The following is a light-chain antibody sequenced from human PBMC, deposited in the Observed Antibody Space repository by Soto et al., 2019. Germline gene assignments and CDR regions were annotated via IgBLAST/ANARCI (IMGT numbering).Light chain of an antibody. CDR2: GTS. Sequence: EIVMTQSPATLSESPGERATLSCRSSQSVSSNLAWYQQKRGQAPRLLIYGTSTRATGIPARFSGSGSGTEFTLTISSLQSEDFAVYYCQQYNKWPLTFGGGIKVEIK. CDR1: QSVSSN. J-gene: IGKJ4*01. V-gene: IGKV3-15*01. CDR3: QQYNKWPLT.